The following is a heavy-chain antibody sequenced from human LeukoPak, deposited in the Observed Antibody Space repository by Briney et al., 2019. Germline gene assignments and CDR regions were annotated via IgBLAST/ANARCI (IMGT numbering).Heavy chain of an antibody. Sequence: SETLSLTCTVSGGSISSYYWSWIRQPPGKGLEWIWYIYYSGSTNYNPSLKSRVTISVDTSKNQFSLKLSSVTAADTAVYYCARLTTHRTLDLWGQGTLVTVSS. J-gene: IGHJ4*02. V-gene: IGHV4-59*01. CDR2: IYYSGST. CDR3: ARLTTHRTLDL. D-gene: IGHD4-11*01. CDR1: GGSISSYY.